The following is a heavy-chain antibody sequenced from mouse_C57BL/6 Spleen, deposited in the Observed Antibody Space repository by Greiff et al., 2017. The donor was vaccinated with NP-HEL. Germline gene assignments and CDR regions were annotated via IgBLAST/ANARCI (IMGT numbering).Heavy chain of an antibody. J-gene: IGHJ4*01. CDR2: IRSKSSNYAT. V-gene: IGHV10-3*01. CDR3: VRRITTVVASYYYAMDY. D-gene: IGHD1-1*01. Sequence: EAGGGLVQPKGSLKLSCAASGFTFNTYAMHWVRQAPGKGLEWVARIRSKSSNYATYYADSVKDRFTISRDDSQSMLYLQMNNLKTEDTAMYYCVRRITTVVASYYYAMDYWGQGTSVTVSS. CDR1: GFTFNTYA.